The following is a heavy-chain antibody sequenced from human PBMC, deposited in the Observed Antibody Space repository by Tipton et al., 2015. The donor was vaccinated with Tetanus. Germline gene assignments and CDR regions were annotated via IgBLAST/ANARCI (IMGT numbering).Heavy chain of an antibody. V-gene: IGHV4-39*01. CDR1: GGSLFSGSFY. D-gene: IGHD6-25*01. Sequence: TLSLTCTVSGGSLFSGSFYWAWIRQPPGKGLEWIGQIYYNGNTYYLSSLKSRVTISADTSNNQFSLSLRSVTAADTAVYYCARQADNWFDPWGQGTLVTVSS. CDR3: ARQADNWFDP. CDR2: IYYNGNT. J-gene: IGHJ5*02.